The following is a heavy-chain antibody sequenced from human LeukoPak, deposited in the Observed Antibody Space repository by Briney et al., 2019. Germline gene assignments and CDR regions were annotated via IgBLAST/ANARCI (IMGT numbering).Heavy chain of an antibody. CDR2: VSPPGGGT. CDR3: ARVGNLYDYYYMDV. CDR1: GFSFSYHG. D-gene: IGHD1-14*01. J-gene: IGHJ6*03. V-gene: IGHV3-23*01. Sequence: GGSLRLSCVASGFSFSYHGMNWVRLAPGKGREWVSGVSPPGGGTYYADSVKGRFTISRDDSRNTLSLQMNSLRVEDTAVYYCARVGNLYDYYYMDVWGKGTTVTVSS.